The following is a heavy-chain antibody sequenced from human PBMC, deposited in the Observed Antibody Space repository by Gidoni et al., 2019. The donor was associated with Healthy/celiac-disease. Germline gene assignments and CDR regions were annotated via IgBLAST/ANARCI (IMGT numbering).Heavy chain of an antibody. J-gene: IGHJ3*02. V-gene: IGHV4-59*01. CDR2: IYYSGST. D-gene: IGHD3-22*01. CDR1: GGSISSYY. CDR3: ARKRSGYYSHDAFDI. Sequence: QVQLQESGPGLVKPSETLSLTCTVSGGSISSYYWSWIRQPPGKGLEWIGYIYYSGSTNYNPSLKSRVTISVDTSKNQFSLKLSSVTAADTAVYYCARKRSGYYSHDAFDIWGQGTMVTVSS.